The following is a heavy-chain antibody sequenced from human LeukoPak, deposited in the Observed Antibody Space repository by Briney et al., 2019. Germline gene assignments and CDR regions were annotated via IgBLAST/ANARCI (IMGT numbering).Heavy chain of an antibody. V-gene: IGHV4-59*08. Sequence: PSETLSLTCTVSGVSISSYYWSWIRQPPGKGLEWIGYIYYSGSTNYNPSLKSRVTISVDTSKNQFSLKLSSVTAADTAVYYCASTVEMVNRRYYYYYMDVWGKGTTVTVSS. CDR3: ASTVEMVNRRYYYYYMDV. CDR1: GVSISSYY. CDR2: IYYSGST. J-gene: IGHJ6*03. D-gene: IGHD5-24*01.